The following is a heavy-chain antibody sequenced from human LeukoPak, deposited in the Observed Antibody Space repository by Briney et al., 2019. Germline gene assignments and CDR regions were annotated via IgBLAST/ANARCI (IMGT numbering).Heavy chain of an antibody. J-gene: IGHJ4*02. Sequence: PGGSLRLSCAASGFTFDDYALHWVRQAPGKGLEWVSGISWNSGSIGYADPVKGRFTISRDNAKNSLYLQMNSLRAEDMALYYCAKGYCSSTSCYEFDYWGQGTLVTVSS. CDR2: ISWNSGSI. D-gene: IGHD2-2*01. CDR1: GFTFDDYA. V-gene: IGHV3-9*03. CDR3: AKGYCSSTSCYEFDY.